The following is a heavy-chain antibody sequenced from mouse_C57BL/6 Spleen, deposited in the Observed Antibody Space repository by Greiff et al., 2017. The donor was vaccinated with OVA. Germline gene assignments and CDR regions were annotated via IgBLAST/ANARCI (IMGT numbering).Heavy chain of an antibody. D-gene: IGHD2-4*01. CDR2: IRYDGSN. Sequence: EVKLLESGPGLVKPSQSLSLTCSVTGYSITSGYYWNWIRQFPGNKLEWMGYIRYDGSNNYNPSLKNRISLTLDTSKNQFCLELKSVTTEDTATYDCARGGDYESYGVYWGQGTSVTVSS. V-gene: IGHV3-6*01. CDR3: ARGGDYESYGVY. J-gene: IGHJ4*01. CDR1: GYSITSGYY.